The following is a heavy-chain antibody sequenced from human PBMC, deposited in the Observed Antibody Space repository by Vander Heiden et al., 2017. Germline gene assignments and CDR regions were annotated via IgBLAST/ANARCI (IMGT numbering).Heavy chain of an antibody. V-gene: IGHV3-23*01. CDR2: ICGGGECP. D-gene: IGHD2-8*01. J-gene: IGHJ4*02. CDR3: AKDRMGFYQAEDY. CDR1: GFSFSSYA. Sequence: EVQVLESGGGLGQPGGSLRLSCAASGFSFSSYAMNWHRQAPWKGLEWVASICGGGECPYYADSVKGRFTVSRDNSKNTLYLQMDSLRVEDTAVYYCAKDRMGFYQAEDYWGQGTLVTVSS.